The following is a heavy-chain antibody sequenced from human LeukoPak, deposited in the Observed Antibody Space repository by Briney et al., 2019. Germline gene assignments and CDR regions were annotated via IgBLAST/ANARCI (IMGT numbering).Heavy chain of an antibody. CDR1: GFTFNDYY. CDR2: INLNSGGT. CDR3: ASDPSSSDNFFDF. J-gene: IGHJ4*02. V-gene: IGHV1-2*06. D-gene: IGHD6-6*01. Sequence: GASVKVSCKASGFTFNDYYIHWVRQAPGQGLDYMGHINLNSGGTFYLQKFQGRVTMTRDTSISTAYMDLSRLTSDDTAVYFCASDPSSSDNFFDFWGQGTLVTVSS.